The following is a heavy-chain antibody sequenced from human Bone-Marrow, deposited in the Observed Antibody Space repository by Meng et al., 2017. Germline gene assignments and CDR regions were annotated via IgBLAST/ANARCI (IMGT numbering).Heavy chain of an antibody. D-gene: IGHD6-13*01. CDR1: GLSFPGAW. V-gene: IGHV3-15*01. Sequence: RVEAWGGVVKPGGSLQLSCCAFGLSFPGAWISWVRQASGKGLEWVGRIKRNSDGGTIDYAAPVKGRFTISRDDSKNTLYLQMDSLITEDTAVYFCATGAAAADHWGQGTLVTVSS. CDR3: ATGAAAADH. CDR2: IKRNSDGGTI. J-gene: IGHJ4*02.